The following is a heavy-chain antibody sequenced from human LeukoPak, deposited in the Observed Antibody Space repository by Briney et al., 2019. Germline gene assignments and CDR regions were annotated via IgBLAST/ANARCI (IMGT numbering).Heavy chain of an antibody. CDR2: IYYSGST. CDR1: GDSISSNYYY. V-gene: IGHV4-39*07. J-gene: IGHJ4*02. D-gene: IGHD5-18*01. Sequence: SETLSLTCIVSGDSISSNYYYWGWIRQPPGKGLEWIGSIYYSGSTYYNPSLRSRVTISVDTSKNHFSLKLSSVTAADTAVYYCARFPTKRVTEDYWGQGTLVTVSS. CDR3: ARFPTKRVTEDY.